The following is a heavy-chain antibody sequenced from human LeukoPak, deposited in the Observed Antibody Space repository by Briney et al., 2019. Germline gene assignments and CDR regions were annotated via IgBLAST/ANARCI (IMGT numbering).Heavy chain of an antibody. Sequence: SETLSLTCTISGGSVSDYYWSWIRQPAGKGLEWIGRIYTSGSTNYNPSLKSRVTISVDTSKNQFSLKLSSVTAADTAVYYCARYCSGGSCYSDAFDIWGQGTMVTVSS. CDR3: ARYCSGGSCYSDAFDI. J-gene: IGHJ3*02. CDR2: IYTSGST. D-gene: IGHD2-15*01. V-gene: IGHV4-4*07. CDR1: GGSVSDYY.